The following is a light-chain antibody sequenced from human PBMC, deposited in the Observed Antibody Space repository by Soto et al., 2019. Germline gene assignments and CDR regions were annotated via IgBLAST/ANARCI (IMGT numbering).Light chain of an antibody. J-gene: IGLJ1*01. CDR1: SSDVGGYNY. CDR2: DVT. Sequence: QSALTQPASVSGSPGQSITISCTGTSSDVGGYNYVPWYQQHPGKVPKLMIYDVTNRASGVSDRFSGSKSGNTASLTISGLQAEDDADYYCSSYTISITPYVFGSGTKLTVL. CDR3: SSYTISITPYV. V-gene: IGLV2-14*01.